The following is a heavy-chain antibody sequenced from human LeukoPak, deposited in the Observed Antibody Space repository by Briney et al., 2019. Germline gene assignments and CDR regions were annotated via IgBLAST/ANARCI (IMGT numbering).Heavy chain of an antibody. J-gene: IGHJ6*02. CDR2: ISHDGRNE. CDR3: AKGRTASPFYNYYGLDV. V-gene: IGHV3-30*18. Sequence: GRFLRLSCTTSGITFSGYGMHWVRQAPGKGLEWVAFISHDGRNEYYVDSVKGRFTISRDNSKNTLYLQMDSLRAEDSAVYYCAKGRTASPFYNYYGLDVWGQGTTVTVSS. CDR1: GITFSGYG. D-gene: IGHD2-21*02.